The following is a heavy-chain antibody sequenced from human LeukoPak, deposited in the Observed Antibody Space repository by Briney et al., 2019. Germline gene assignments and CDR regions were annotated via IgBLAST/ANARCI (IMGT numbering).Heavy chain of an antibody. CDR3: ARSYCSSTSCYYDAFDI. CDR2: ISCSSSYI. CDR1: GFTFSSYS. D-gene: IGHD2-2*01. V-gene: IGHV3-21*01. J-gene: IGHJ3*02. Sequence: SGGSLRLSCAASGFTFSSYSMNWVRQAPGKGLEWVSSISCSSSYIYYADSVKGRFTISRDNAKNSLYLQMNSLRAEDTAVYYCARSYCSSTSCYYDAFDIWGQGTMVTVSS.